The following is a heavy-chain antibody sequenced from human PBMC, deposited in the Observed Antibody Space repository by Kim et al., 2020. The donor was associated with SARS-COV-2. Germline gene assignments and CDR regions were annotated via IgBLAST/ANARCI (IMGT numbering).Heavy chain of an antibody. V-gene: IGHV7-4-1*02. J-gene: IGHJ6*02. CDR2: INTNTGNP. CDR1: GYTFTSYA. D-gene: IGHD5-18*01. Sequence: ASVKVSCKASGYTFTSYAMNWVRQAPGQGLQWMGWINTNTGNPTYAQGFTGRFVFSLDTSVSTAYLQISSLKAEDTAVYYCARLAPLASAPWIQLWEDYYYGMDVWGQGTTVTVSS. CDR3: ARLAPLASAPWIQLWEDYYYGMDV.